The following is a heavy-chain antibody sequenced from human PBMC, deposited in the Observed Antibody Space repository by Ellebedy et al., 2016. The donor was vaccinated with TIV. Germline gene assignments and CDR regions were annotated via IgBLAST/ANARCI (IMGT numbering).Heavy chain of an antibody. V-gene: IGHV3-23*01. CDR3: ARVRYSGSFSGFDY. CDR1: GFTFSSYA. J-gene: IGHJ4*02. Sequence: GESLKISCAASGFTFSSYAMSWVRQAPGKGPEWVSGISGSGGNTYYADSVKGRFTISRDNSKNTLYVKMNSLRAEDTAVYYCARVRYSGSFSGFDYWGQGTLVTVSS. D-gene: IGHD1-26*01. CDR2: ISGSGGNT.